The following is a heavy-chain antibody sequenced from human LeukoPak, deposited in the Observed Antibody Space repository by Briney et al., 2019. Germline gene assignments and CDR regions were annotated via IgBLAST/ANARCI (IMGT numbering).Heavy chain of an antibody. J-gene: IGHJ6*03. CDR1: GFTFSSYW. CDR2: IKQDGSEK. D-gene: IGHD2-15*01. V-gene: IGHV3-7*01. CDR3: ARDFCSGGACYLPYYFSYYMDV. Sequence: PGGSLRLSCAASGFTFSSYWMSWVRQAPGKGLEWVANIKQDGSEKYYVDSVKGRFTISRDNAKNSLYLQMNSLRAEDTAVYYCARDFCSGGACYLPYYFSYYMDVWGKGTTVTVSS.